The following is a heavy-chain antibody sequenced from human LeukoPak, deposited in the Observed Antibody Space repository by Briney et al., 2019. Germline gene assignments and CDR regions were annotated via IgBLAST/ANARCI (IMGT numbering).Heavy chain of an antibody. CDR2: IGGSGSDT. CDR3: VRHTRTAAF. Sequence: GGSLRLSCAASGFTFSSYAMSWVRQAPGKGLESIAYIGGSGSDTNYADSVRGRFTISRDNARSSLFLQMNSLTAEDSAVYFCVRHTRTAAFWGQGALVTVSS. CDR1: GFTFSSYA. D-gene: IGHD2-15*01. J-gene: IGHJ4*02. V-gene: IGHV3-21*01.